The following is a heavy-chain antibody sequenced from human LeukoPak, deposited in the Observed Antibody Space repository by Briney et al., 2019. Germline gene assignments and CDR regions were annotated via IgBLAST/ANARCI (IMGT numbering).Heavy chain of an antibody. CDR1: RFTFNSYA. CDR2: IGSAGYA. Sequence: GGSLRLSCAASRFTFNSYAMSWVRQAPGKGLEWVSAIGSAGYAYYADSVRGRFTITRDNAEQSLYLQMNSLRVEDTAIYHCVRQPDSARYGFDYWGRGTQVTVPS. D-gene: IGHD1-14*01. J-gene: IGHJ4*02. CDR3: VRQPDSARYGFDY. V-gene: IGHV3-23*01.